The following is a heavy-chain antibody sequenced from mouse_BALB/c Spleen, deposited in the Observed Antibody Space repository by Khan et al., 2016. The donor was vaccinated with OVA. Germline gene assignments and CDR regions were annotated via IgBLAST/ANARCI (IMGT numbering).Heavy chain of an antibody. Sequence: EVQLVESGPGLVKPSQSLSLTCTVTGYSITSGYAWNWIRQFPGNKLEWMGYISYSGSTSYNPSLKSRISITRDTSKNQFFLQLNSVTTEDTATYSCARGNYYGYCFDYWGQGTPLTVSS. CDR1: GYSITSGYA. V-gene: IGHV3-2*02. CDR3: ARGNYYGYCFDY. D-gene: IGHD1-1*01. CDR2: ISYSGST. J-gene: IGHJ2*01.